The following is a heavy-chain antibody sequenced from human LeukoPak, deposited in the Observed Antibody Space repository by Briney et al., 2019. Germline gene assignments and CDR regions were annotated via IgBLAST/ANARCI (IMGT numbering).Heavy chain of an antibody. J-gene: IGHJ4*02. D-gene: IGHD3-9*01. CDR1: GYTFTSYY. CDR2: INPSGGST. CDR3: ARCGEPSYDILTGYSRFDY. V-gene: IGHV1-46*01. Sequence: ASVKVSCKASGYTFTSYYMYWVRQAPGQGLGWMGIINPSGGSTSYAQKFQGRVTMTRDTSTNTVYMELSSLRSEDTAVYYCARCGEPSYDILTGYSRFDYWGQGTLVTVSS.